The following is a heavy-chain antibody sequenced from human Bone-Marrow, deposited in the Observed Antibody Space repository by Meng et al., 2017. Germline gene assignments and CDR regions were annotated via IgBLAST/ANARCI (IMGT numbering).Heavy chain of an antibody. CDR1: GGSISSGNHY. V-gene: IGHV4-31*01. CDR2: IYYSGST. Sequence: VPRQEWGPGLGKPSHTLSLTCTVSGGSISSGNHYWSWIRQHPGKGLEYIGYIYYSGSTYYNPSLKSQVIISVDTSKNQFSLRLNSVTAADTAVYYCASLYGDSSVWYLDLWGRGTLVTVSS. CDR3: ASLYGDSSVWYLDL. D-gene: IGHD4-17*01. J-gene: IGHJ2*01.